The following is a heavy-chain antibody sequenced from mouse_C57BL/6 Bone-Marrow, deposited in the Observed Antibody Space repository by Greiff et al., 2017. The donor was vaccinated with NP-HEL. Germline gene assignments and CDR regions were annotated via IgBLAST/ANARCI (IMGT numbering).Heavy chain of an antibody. CDR1: GFTFSDYG. D-gene: IGHD2-12*01. CDR3: AVTKEMDY. Sequence: EVNLVESGGGLVKPGGSLKLSCAASGFTFSDYGLHWVRQAPEKGLEWVAYLSSGSSTIYSADTVKGRFTISRDNAKNTLFLQMTSRRSEDTAMYYCAVTKEMDYWGQGTSVTVSS. J-gene: IGHJ4*01. V-gene: IGHV5-17*01. CDR2: LSSGSSTI.